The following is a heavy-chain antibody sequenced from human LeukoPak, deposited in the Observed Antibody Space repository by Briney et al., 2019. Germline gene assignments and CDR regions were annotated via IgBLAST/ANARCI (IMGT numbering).Heavy chain of an antibody. Sequence: ASVKVSCKASGYTFTSYYMHWVRQAPGQGLECMGIINPSGGSTSYAQKFQGRVTMTRDTSTSTVYMELSSLRSEDTAVYYCAMMGPIGGSHEDSYSYYYYMDVWGKGTTVTVSS. CDR3: AMMGPIGGSHEDSYSYYYYMDV. J-gene: IGHJ6*03. V-gene: IGHV1-46*01. CDR2: INPSGGST. D-gene: IGHD2-15*01. CDR1: GYTFTSYY.